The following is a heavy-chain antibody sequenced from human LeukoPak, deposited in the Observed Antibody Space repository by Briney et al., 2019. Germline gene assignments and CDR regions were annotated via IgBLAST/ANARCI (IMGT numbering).Heavy chain of an antibody. Sequence: GGSLRLSCAASGFTFSSYSMNWVRQAPGKGLEWVSAISGSGGGTYYADSVKGRFTISRDNSKNTLYLQMNSLRAEDTAVYYCAKDARATFLQYYFDFWGQGTLVTVSS. D-gene: IGHD2/OR15-2a*01. CDR2: ISGSGGGT. J-gene: IGHJ4*02. CDR1: GFTFSSYS. CDR3: AKDARATFLQYYFDF. V-gene: IGHV3-23*01.